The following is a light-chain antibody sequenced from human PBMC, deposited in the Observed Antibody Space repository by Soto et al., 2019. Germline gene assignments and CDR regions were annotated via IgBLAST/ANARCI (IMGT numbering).Light chain of an antibody. CDR2: EVF. CDR1: SNDVGAFDY. J-gene: IGLJ2*01. CDR3: SSYTTNNAHV. Sequence: QSALTQPASVSASPGQSISISCTGTSNDVGAFDYVSWYQQHPGKAPKLIIFEVFNRPSGVSTRFSGSKSGSTASLTISGLQAEDEADYFCSSYTTNNAHVFGGATKLTVL. V-gene: IGLV2-14*03.